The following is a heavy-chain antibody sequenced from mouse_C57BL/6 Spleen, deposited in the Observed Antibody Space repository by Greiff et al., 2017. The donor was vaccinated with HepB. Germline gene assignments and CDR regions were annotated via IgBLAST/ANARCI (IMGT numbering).Heavy chain of an antibody. V-gene: IGHV1-26*01. J-gene: IGHJ1*03. D-gene: IGHD3-1*01. Sequence: EVQLQQSGPELVKPGASVKISCKASGYTFTDYYMNWVKQSHGKSLEWIGDINPNNGGTSYKQKFKGKATLTVDKSSSTAYMELRSLTSEDSAVYYCARSGVYWYFDVWGTGTTVTVSS. CDR3: ARSGVYWYFDV. CDR2: INPNNGGT. CDR1: GYTFTDYY.